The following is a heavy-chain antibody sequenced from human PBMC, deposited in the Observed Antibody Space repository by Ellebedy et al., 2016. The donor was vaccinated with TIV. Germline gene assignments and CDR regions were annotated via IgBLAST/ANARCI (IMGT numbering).Heavy chain of an antibody. CDR2: INSDGSST. Sequence: GESLKISCAASGFTFSTYWMHWVRQAPGKGVVWVSRINSDGSSTTYADAVKGRFTISRDNAKNTLYLPMNSLRAEDTAVYYCAKLGVVIRGDYWGQGTLVTVSS. V-gene: IGHV3-74*01. CDR1: GFTFSTYW. D-gene: IGHD3-10*01. CDR3: AKLGVVIRGDY. J-gene: IGHJ1*01.